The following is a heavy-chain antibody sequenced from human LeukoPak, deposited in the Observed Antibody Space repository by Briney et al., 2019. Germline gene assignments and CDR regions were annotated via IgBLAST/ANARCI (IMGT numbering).Heavy chain of an antibody. Sequence: PGESLRLSCAASGFTFSSYAMSWVRQAPGKGLEWVSAISGSGGSTYYADSVKGRFTISRDNSKNTLYLQMNSLRAEDTAVYYCARDWGDIVVVVAASYFDYWGQGTLVTVSS. CDR2: ISGSGGST. J-gene: IGHJ4*02. V-gene: IGHV3-23*01. CDR3: ARDWGDIVVVVAASYFDY. D-gene: IGHD2-15*01. CDR1: GFTFSSYA.